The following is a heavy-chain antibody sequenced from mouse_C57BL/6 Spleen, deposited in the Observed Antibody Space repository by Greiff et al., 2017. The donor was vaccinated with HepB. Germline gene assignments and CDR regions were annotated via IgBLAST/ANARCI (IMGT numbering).Heavy chain of an antibody. Sequence: VMLVESGPGLVAPSQSLSITCTVSGFSLTSYGVSWVRQPPGKGLEWLGVIWGDGSTNYHSALISRLSISKDNSKSQVFLKLNSLQTDDTATYYCAKRGITTVVVGDYAMDYWGQGTSVTVSS. J-gene: IGHJ4*01. D-gene: IGHD1-1*01. CDR1: GFSLTSYG. CDR3: AKRGITTVVVGDYAMDY. CDR2: IWGDGST. V-gene: IGHV2-3*01.